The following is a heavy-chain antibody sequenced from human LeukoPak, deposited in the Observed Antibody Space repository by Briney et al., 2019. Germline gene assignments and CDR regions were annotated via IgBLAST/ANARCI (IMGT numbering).Heavy chain of an antibody. Sequence: SETLSLTCAVSGGSISSGGYSWSWIRQPPGKGLEWIGYIYHSGSTYYNPSLKSRVTISVDRSKNQFSLKLSSVTAADTAVYYCARGAHYYDSSGYYYGNAFDIWGQGTMVTVSS. V-gene: IGHV4-30-2*01. CDR1: GGSISSGGYS. CDR3: ARGAHYYDSSGYYYGNAFDI. D-gene: IGHD3-22*01. J-gene: IGHJ3*02. CDR2: IYHSGST.